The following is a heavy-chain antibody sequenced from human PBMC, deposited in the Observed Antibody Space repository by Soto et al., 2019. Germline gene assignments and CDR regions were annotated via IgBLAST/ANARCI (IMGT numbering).Heavy chain of an antibody. CDR1: GGTFSSYA. D-gene: IGHD2-15*01. CDR3: ARADCSGGSCSVYYYYYGMDV. J-gene: IGHJ6*02. V-gene: IGHV1-69*06. Sequence: QVQLVQSGAEVKKPGSSVKVSCKASGGTFSSYAISWVRQAPGQGLEWMGGIIPIFGTANYAQKFQGRVTIIADKSTSTAYMELSSLRSEDTAVYYCARADCSGGSCSVYYYYYGMDVWGQGTTVTVSS. CDR2: IIPIFGTA.